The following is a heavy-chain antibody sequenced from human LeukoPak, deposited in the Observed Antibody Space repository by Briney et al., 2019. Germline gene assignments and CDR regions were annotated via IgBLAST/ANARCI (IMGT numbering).Heavy chain of an antibody. Sequence: GGSLRLSCAASGFTFSSYAMSWIRQAPVKGLEWVSAISGSGGSTFYAVSVRGRFTISRDNSKNTLYLQMNSLRAEGTAVYYCATKLGSGYDYVYWGQGTLVTVSS. D-gene: IGHD5-12*01. V-gene: IGHV3-23*01. CDR3: ATKLGSGYDYVY. CDR1: GFTFSSYA. CDR2: ISGSGGST. J-gene: IGHJ4*02.